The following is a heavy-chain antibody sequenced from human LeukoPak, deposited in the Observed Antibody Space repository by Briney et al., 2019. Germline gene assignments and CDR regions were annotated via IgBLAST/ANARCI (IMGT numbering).Heavy chain of an antibody. D-gene: IGHD1-20*01. Sequence: PGGSLRLSCAASGFTFSSYAMTWVRQAPGKGLEWVSAISGSGGSPKYADSVKGRFTITRANSKNTLYLQMNSLRAEDTAVYYCAKSTKFNWNDGTSFDYWGQGTLVTVSS. V-gene: IGHV3-23*01. J-gene: IGHJ4*02. CDR3: AKSTKFNWNDGTSFDY. CDR2: ISGSGGSP. CDR1: GFTFSSYA.